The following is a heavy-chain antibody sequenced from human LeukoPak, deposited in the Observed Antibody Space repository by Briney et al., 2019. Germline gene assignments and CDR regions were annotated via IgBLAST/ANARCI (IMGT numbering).Heavy chain of an antibody. CDR2: IRYDGNNK. Sequence: GGSLRLSCAASGFTFTTCAMHWVRQAPGKGLEWVAYIRYDGNNKNYADSVKGRFTISRDNSKDMLYVQKNSLRPEDTAVYYCAKGDDYGANTRLPKYNWFDPWGQGPLVTVSS. D-gene: IGHD4-23*01. CDR3: AKGDDYGANTRLPKYNWFDP. V-gene: IGHV3-30*02. J-gene: IGHJ5*02. CDR1: GFTFTTCA.